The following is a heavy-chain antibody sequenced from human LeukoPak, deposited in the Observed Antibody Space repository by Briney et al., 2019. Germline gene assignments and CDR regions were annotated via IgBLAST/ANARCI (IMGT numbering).Heavy chain of an antibody. V-gene: IGHV3-11*01. CDR1: EFVFSDYY. J-gene: IGHJ4*02. CDR3: AREMEGDYGSGTFFDL. Sequence: GGSLRLSCAASEFVFSDYYMRWIRQAPGKGLEWVSYISDSGSTIYYADSVKGRFTISRDNVKNSLYLQMNGLRAEDTAVYYCAREMEGDYGSGTFFDLRGQGNMVTVSS. CDR2: ISDSGSTI. D-gene: IGHD3-10*01.